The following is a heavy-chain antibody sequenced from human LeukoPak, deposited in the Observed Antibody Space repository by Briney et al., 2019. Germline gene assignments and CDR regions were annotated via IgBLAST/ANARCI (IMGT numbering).Heavy chain of an antibody. CDR1: VYTFTSYV. V-gene: IGHV1-8*01. Sequence: ASVKVSRKASVYTFTSYVINGVRQATGQGLEWMGWMNPNSGNTGYAQKCQGRVTMTRNTSIRTAYMELSSLRSEDTAVYYCARGSYGDLYNYWGQGTLVTVSS. CDR3: ARGSYGDLYNY. D-gene: IGHD4-17*01. CDR2: MNPNSGNT. J-gene: IGHJ4*02.